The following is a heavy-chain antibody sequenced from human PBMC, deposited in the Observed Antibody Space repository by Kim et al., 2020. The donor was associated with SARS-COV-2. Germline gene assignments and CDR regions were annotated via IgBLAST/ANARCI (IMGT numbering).Heavy chain of an antibody. V-gene: IGHV3-33*08. CDR2: IWYDGSNK. Sequence: GGSLRLSCAASGFTFSSYGMHWVRQAPGKGLEWVAVIWYDGSNKYYADSVKGRLTISRDNSKNTLYLQMNSLRAEDTAVYYCERGGVVPLTTTYYYGMDVWGQGTPVTVSS. J-gene: IGHJ6*02. D-gene: IGHD2-2*01. CDR3: ERGGVVPLTTTYYYGMDV. CDR1: GFTFSSYG.